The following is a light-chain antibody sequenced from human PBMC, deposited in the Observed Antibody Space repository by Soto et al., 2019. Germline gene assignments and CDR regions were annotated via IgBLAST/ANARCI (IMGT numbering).Light chain of an antibody. CDR3: SSHTVVSTLI. V-gene: IGLV2-14*01. CDR1: SSDVGAYDY. Sequence: QSALTQPASVSGSPGQAITISCTGTSSDVGAYDYVSWYQHHPGKAPELIIYEVSNRPSGVSLRFSGSKSGSTASLTISGLQAEDAADDYCSSHTVVSTLIFGGGTKVTVL. J-gene: IGLJ2*01. CDR2: EVS.